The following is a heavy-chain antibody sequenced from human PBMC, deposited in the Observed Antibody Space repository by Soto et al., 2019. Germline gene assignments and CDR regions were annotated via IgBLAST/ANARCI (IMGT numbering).Heavy chain of an antibody. Sequence: GGSLRLSCAASGFTFSSYAMSWVRQAPGKGLEWVSAISGSGGSTYYADSVKGRFTISRDNAKNTLYLQMNSLRAEDTAVYYWARYLIVAKNDFDGWGQGTLVTVSS. J-gene: IGHJ4*02. CDR3: ARYLIVAKNDFDG. D-gene: IGHD5-12*01. V-gene: IGHV3-23*01. CDR2: ISGSGGST. CDR1: GFTFSSYA.